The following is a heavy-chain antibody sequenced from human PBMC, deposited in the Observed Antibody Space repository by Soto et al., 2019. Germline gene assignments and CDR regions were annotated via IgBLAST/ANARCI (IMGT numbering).Heavy chain of an antibody. J-gene: IGHJ4*02. Sequence: SETLSLTCTVSGGSISSNYWSWIRQPPGKGLEWIGYVYNSGSTNYNPSLKSRVTISEDTSKSQFSLKVNSMTAADTAVYYCARYRREAVAGYTLDNWGQGILVTVSS. V-gene: IGHV4-59*01. CDR3: ARYRREAVAGYTLDN. CDR2: VYNSGST. CDR1: GGSISSNY. D-gene: IGHD6-13*01.